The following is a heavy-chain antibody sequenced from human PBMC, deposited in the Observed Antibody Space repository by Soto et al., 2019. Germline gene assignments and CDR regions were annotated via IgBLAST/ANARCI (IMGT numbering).Heavy chain of an antibody. D-gene: IGHD6-6*01. V-gene: IGHV1-46*01. CDR1: GYTFTSYY. J-gene: IGHJ4*02. CDR2: INPSGGST. Sequence: QVQLVQSGAEVKKPGASVKVSCKASGYTFTSYYMHWVRQAPGQGLEWMGIINPSGGSTSYAQKFQGRVTMTRDTSTSTVYMELSSLRSEDTAVYYCARDISVLSIAARRGYYFDYWGQGTLVTVSS. CDR3: ARDISVLSIAARRGYYFDY.